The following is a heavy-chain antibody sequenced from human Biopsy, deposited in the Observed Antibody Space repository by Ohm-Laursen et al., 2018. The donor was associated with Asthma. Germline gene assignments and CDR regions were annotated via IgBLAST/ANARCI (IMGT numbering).Heavy chain of an antibody. CDR1: GGSFSNFA. CDR2: ILTKFDIT. CDR3: SRSYDTDSYPVLVLDY. Sequence: ASVKVSCKASGGSFSNFAFSWVRQAPGHGLEWMGTILTKFDITSYAEKFQGRVTITADKSTSTTYMELSRLRSEDTAVYYCSRSYDTDSYPVLVLDYWGQGTLVTVSS. J-gene: IGHJ4*02. D-gene: IGHD3-22*01. V-gene: IGHV1-69*04.